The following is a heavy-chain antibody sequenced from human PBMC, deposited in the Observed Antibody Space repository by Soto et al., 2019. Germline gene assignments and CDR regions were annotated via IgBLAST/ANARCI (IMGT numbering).Heavy chain of an antibody. V-gene: IGHV3-21*01. Sequence: KSGGSLRLSCAASGFTFSSYSMNWVRQAPGKGLEWVSSISSSSSYIYYADSVKGRFTISRDNAKNSLYLQMNSLRAEDTAVYYCARVGDFWSGYQDDWFDPWGQGTLVTVSS. J-gene: IGHJ5*02. CDR1: GFTFSSYS. CDR2: ISSSSSYI. CDR3: ARVGDFWSGYQDDWFDP. D-gene: IGHD3-3*01.